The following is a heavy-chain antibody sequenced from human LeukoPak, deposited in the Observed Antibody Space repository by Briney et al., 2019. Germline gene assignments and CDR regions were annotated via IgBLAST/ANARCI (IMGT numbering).Heavy chain of an antibody. CDR2: INPKTDGT. CDR3: ARATAENDH. CDR1: GYTFTGYY. Sequence: ASVKVSCKASGYTFTGYYMHWVRQAPGQGLEWMGWINPKTDGTSYAQKFQGRVTMTRDTSISTVNMELSRLTSDDTAVYYCARATAENDHWGQGTLVTVSS. J-gene: IGHJ4*02. V-gene: IGHV1-2*02. D-gene: IGHD1-14*01.